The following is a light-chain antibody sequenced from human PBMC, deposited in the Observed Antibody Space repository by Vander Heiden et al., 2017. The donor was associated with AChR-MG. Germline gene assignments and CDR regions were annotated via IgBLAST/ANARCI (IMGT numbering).Light chain of an antibody. Sequence: SYELTQPLSVSVALGQTASITCGGMPIGNKNVHWAQQKPGQAPVLVIYRDNNRPSGIPERFSGSNSGKTATLTISRAQAGDEADYYCQVWDSRTEVFGGGTKLTVL. J-gene: IGLJ2*01. CDR1: PIGNKN. V-gene: IGLV3-9*01. CDR3: QVWDSRTEV. CDR2: RDN.